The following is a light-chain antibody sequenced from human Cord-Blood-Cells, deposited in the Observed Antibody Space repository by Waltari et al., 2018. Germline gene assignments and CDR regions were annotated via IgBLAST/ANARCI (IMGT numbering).Light chain of an antibody. CDR1: QSVLYSSNNKNY. V-gene: IGKV4-1*01. Sequence: DIVMTQSPASLAVSLGASATITLKSRQSVLYSSNNKNYLAWYQQKPGQPPKLLIYWASTRESGVPDRFSGSGSGTDFTLTISSLQAEDVAVYYCQQYYSTPLTFGGGTKVEIK. CDR2: WAS. CDR3: QQYYSTPLT. J-gene: IGKJ4*01.